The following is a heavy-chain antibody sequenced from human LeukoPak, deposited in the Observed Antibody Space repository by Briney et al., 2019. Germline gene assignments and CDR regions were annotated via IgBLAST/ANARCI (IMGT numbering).Heavy chain of an antibody. CDR1: GFTFGSYS. CDR3: AKGAGSSWYPHAFDS. J-gene: IGHJ4*02. CDR2: ISSSSSYI. Sequence: GGSLRLSCAASGFTFGSYSMNWVRQAPGKGLEWVSSISSSSSYIYYADSVKGRFTISRDNSKNTLYLQMNSLRAEDTAVYYCAKGAGSSWYPHAFDSWGQGTPVTASS. V-gene: IGHV3-21*01. D-gene: IGHD6-13*01.